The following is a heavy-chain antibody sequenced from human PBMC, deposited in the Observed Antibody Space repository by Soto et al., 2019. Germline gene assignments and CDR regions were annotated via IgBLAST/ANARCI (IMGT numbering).Heavy chain of an antibody. V-gene: IGHV1-18*01. CDR3: ARGLRDHGAVAGTLDY. D-gene: IGHD6-19*01. J-gene: IGHJ4*02. CDR1: GYTFTSYG. Sequence: QVQLVQSGAEVKKPGASVKVSCKASGYTFTSYGISWVRQAPGQGLEGMGWISAYNGNTNYAKKLQGRVTMTTDSTTSTAYMELRSLRSDDTALYSCARGLRDHGAVAGTLDYWGQGTLVTVSS. CDR2: ISAYNGNT.